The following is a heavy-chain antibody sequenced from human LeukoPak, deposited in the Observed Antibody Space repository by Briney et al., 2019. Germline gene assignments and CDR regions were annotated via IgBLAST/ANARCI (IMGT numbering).Heavy chain of an antibody. CDR1: GYTFTSYD. CDR2: MNPNSGNT. V-gene: IGHV1-8*01. Sequence: GASVKVSCKASGYTFTSYDINWVRQATGQGLEGMGWMNPNSGNTGYAHKFQGRVTMTRNTSINTAYMELSSMRSEDTAVYYCARAASMVVPAASFDPWGQGTLVTVSS. D-gene: IGHD2-2*01. J-gene: IGHJ5*02. CDR3: ARAASMVVPAASFDP.